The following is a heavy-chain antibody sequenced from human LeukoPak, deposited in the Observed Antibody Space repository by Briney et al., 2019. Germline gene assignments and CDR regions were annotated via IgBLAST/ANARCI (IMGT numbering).Heavy chain of an antibody. V-gene: IGHV4-31*03. D-gene: IGHD3-10*01. CDR2: IYYSGSN. Sequence: SETLSLTCTVSGGSISSGGYYWSWLRQHPGTGREWIRYIYYSGSNYYNPSLKSRVTISVDTSKNQFSLKLSSVTAADTAVYYCARGEYYYGSGSYSHWGQGTLVTVSS. J-gene: IGHJ4*02. CDR3: ARGEYYYGSGSYSH. CDR1: GGSISSGGYY.